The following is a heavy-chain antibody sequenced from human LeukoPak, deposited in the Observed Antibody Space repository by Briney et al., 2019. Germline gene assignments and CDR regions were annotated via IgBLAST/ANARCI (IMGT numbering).Heavy chain of an antibody. V-gene: IGHV4-34*01. CDR3: ARRLRSRRSATRRIAASDY. Sequence: SETLSLTCAVYGGSLIDNYWNWIRQPPGRGLEWIGDISPSGGTNYNPSLKSRVIISLDMSKNLFSLNLTSTTAADTAMYYCARRLRSRRSATRRIAASDYWGQGNLVAVSS. D-gene: IGHD6-25*01. CDR1: GGSLIDNY. CDR2: ISPSGGT. J-gene: IGHJ4*02.